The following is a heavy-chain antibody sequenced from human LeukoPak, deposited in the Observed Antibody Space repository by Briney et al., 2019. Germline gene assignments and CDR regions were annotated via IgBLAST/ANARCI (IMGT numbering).Heavy chain of an antibody. CDR3: ARWGFGELSIFDY. J-gene: IGHJ4*02. V-gene: IGHV3-11*03. Sequence: GGSLRLSCAASGFTFSDYYMSWIRQAPGKGLEWVSYISSSSSYTNYADSVKGRFTISRDNAKNSLYLQMNSLRAEDTAVYYCARWGFGELSIFDYWGQGTLVTVSS. CDR1: GFTFSDYY. CDR2: ISSSSSYT. D-gene: IGHD3-10*01.